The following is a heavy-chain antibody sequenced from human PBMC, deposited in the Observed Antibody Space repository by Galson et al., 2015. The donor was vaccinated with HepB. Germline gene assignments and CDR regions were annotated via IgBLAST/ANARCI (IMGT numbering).Heavy chain of an antibody. J-gene: IGHJ4*02. CDR1: GLILSGYT. Sequence: SLRLSCAASGLILSGYTVHWVRQAPGKGLEWVADISYDGSYKDYAESVRGRFTISRDNSKNTLYLQMNSLRPDDTAIYYCARDRDYARTAGLDSWGQGTLVAVSS. CDR2: ISYDGSYK. D-gene: IGHD4-17*01. V-gene: IGHV3-30-3*01. CDR3: ARDRDYARTAGLDS.